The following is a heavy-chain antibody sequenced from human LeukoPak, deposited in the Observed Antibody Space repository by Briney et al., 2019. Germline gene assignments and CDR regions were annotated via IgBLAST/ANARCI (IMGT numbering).Heavy chain of an antibody. Sequence: SETLSLTCTVSGGSINSYYWSWIRQPPGKGLEYIGHIYYSGNTDYNPSLKSRVTISVDTSKNQHSLKLSSVTAADTAVYYCARVKGGDCYPFDPWGQGTLVTVSS. J-gene: IGHJ5*02. CDR3: ARVKGGDCYPFDP. V-gene: IGHV4-59*08. D-gene: IGHD2-21*02. CDR1: GGSINSYY. CDR2: IYYSGNT.